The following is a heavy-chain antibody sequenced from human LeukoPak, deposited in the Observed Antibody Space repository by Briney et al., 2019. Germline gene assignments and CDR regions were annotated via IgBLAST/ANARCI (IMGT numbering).Heavy chain of an antibody. V-gene: IGHV3-30*03. CDR1: GFTFSSYG. CDR2: ISYDGSNK. D-gene: IGHD3-10*01. Sequence: GGSLRLSCAASGFTFSSYGMHWVRQAPGKGLEWVAVISYDGSNKYYADSVKGRFTISRDNSKNTLYLQMNSLTPEDTAVYYCARDGFRRVPYYLDYWGQGTLVTVSS. CDR3: ARDGFRRVPYYLDY. J-gene: IGHJ4*02.